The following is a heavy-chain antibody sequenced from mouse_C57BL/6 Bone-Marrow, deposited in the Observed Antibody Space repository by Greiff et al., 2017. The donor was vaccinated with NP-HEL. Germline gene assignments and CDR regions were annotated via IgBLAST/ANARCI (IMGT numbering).Heavy chain of an antibody. CDR3: ACTVVATDYAMDY. Sequence: EVMLVESGGGLVKPGGSLKLSCAASGFTFSDYGMHWVRQAPEKGLEWVAYISSGSSTIYYADTVKGRFTISRDNAKNTLFLQMTSLRSEDTAMYYCACTVVATDYAMDYWGQGTSVTVSS. CDR2: ISSGSSTI. CDR1: GFTFSDYG. J-gene: IGHJ4*01. V-gene: IGHV5-17*01. D-gene: IGHD1-1*01.